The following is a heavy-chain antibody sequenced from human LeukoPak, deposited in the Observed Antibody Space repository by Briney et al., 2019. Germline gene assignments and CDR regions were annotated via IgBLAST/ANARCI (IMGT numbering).Heavy chain of an antibody. J-gene: IGHJ6*02. CDR3: ARVMSDYYYGMDV. CDR2: ISSSSSYI. CDR1: GFTFSSSA. Sequence: GGSLRLSCAASGFTFSSSAMEWVRQAPGKGLEWVSSISSSSSYIYYADSVKGRFTISRDNAKNSLYLQMNSLRAEDTAVYYCARVMSDYYYGMDVWGQGTTVTVSS. V-gene: IGHV3-21*01.